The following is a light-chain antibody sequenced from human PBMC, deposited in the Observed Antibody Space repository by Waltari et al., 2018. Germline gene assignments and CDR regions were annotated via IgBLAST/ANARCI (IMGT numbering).Light chain of an antibody. Sequence: QSALTQPASVSGPPGQSITISCTGTSSDVGSYIFSSWYQHHPGKAPKLMIFEGSRRPSGISNRFSGSKSGNTASLTISGLQAEDEADYYCCSYAGSRTYVFGAGTKVTVL. V-gene: IGLV2-23*01. CDR1: SSDVGSYIF. J-gene: IGLJ1*01. CDR2: EGS. CDR3: CSYAGSRTYV.